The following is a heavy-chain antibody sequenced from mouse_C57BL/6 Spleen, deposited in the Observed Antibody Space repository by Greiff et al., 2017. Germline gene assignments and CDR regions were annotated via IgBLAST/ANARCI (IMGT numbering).Heavy chain of an antibody. D-gene: IGHD2-3*01. J-gene: IGHJ3*01. V-gene: IGHV1-76*01. CDR3: ARYEAY. CDR1: GYTFTDYY. CDR2: IYPGSGNT. Sequence: VQLQESGAELVRPGASVKLSCKASGYTFTDYYINWVKQRPGQGLEWIARIYPGSGNTYYNEKFKGKATLTAEKSSSTAYMQLSGLTSEDSAVYFCARYEAYWGQGTLVTVSA.